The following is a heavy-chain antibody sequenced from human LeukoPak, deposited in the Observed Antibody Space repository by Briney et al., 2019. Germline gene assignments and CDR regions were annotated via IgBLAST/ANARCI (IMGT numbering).Heavy chain of an antibody. D-gene: IGHD3-10*01. J-gene: IGHJ3*01. CDR3: TTDWGSGTPVLAFDL. Sequence: GALRLSCAASGFTFSNYGMHWVRQAPGKGLEWVVVISHDGSNNNYADSVKGRFTISRDNSKNTLYLQMNGLKTEDTAAYYCTTDWGSGTPVLAFDLWGQGTMVTVSS. V-gene: IGHV3-30*03. CDR2: ISHDGSNN. CDR1: GFTFSNYG.